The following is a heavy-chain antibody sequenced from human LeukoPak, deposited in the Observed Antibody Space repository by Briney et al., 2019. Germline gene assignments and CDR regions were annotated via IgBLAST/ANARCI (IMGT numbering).Heavy chain of an antibody. CDR1: GFVFSINS. CDR3: ATSVYSNIDY. Sequence: PGGSLRLSCAASGFVFSINSMIWVRQAPGKGLEGVSYISSSSSTIYYADSVKGRFTISRDNAKNSLCPQMNSLRAEDTAVYYCATSVYSNIDYWGQGTLVTVSS. V-gene: IGHV3-48*04. J-gene: IGHJ4*02. D-gene: IGHD4-11*01. CDR2: ISSSSSTI.